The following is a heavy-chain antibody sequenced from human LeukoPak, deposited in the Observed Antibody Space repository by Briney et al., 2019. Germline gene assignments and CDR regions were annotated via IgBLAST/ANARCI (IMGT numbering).Heavy chain of an antibody. CDR3: ASSKNGFPLTGNWFDP. CDR1: GYTFTGYY. Sequence: ASVKVSCKASGYTFTGYYMHWVRQAPGQGLEWMGWINPNSGGTSYAQNFQGRVTMTRDTSISTAYMELSSLRSDDTAVYYCASSKNGFPLTGNWFDPWGQGTLVTVSS. D-gene: IGHD1-1*01. V-gene: IGHV1-2*02. J-gene: IGHJ5*02. CDR2: INPNSGGT.